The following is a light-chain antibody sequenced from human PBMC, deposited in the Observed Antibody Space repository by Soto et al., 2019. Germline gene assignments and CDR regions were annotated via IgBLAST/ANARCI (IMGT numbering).Light chain of an antibody. V-gene: IGKV3-20*01. J-gene: IGKJ2*01. CDR2: GAS. CDR3: QHYGSSQYT. Sequence: EIVLTQSPATLSLSPGERATLSCRASQSVSSSYLAWYQQKPGQAPRLLIYGASSRATGIPDRFGGSGSVAVFTPTISILEPEDVTGYYCQHYGSSQYTFGQGTQLEIK. CDR1: QSVSSSY.